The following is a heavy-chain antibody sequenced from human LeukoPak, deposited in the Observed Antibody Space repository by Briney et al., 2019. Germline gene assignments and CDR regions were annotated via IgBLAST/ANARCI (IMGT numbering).Heavy chain of an antibody. D-gene: IGHD6-13*01. CDR2: IYSGGST. CDR3: AREHIAAAGSFDY. CDR1: GFTFSSYA. Sequence: GGSLRLSCAASGFTFSSYAMSWVRQAPGKGLEWVSVIYSGGSTYYADSVKGRFTISRDNSKNTMYLQMNSLRAEDKAVYYCAREHIAAAGSFDYWGQGTLVTVSS. J-gene: IGHJ4*02. V-gene: IGHV3-66*01.